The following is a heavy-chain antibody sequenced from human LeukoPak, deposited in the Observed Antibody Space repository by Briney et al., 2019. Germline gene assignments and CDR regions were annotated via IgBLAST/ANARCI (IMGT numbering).Heavy chain of an antibody. CDR2: IYYSGST. Sequence: SETLSLTCTVSGGSISSSSYYWSWIRQPPGKGLEWIGYIYYSGSTNYNPSLKSRVTISVDTSKNQFSLKLSSVTAADTAVYYCARDHPDAFDIWGQGTMVTVSS. CDR1: GGSISSSSYY. CDR3: ARDHPDAFDI. V-gene: IGHV4-61*01. J-gene: IGHJ3*02.